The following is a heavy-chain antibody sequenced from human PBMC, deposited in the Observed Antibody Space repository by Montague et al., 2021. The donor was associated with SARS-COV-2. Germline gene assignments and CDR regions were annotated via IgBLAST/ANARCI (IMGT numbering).Heavy chain of an antibody. CDR2: IYYRSKWYN. Sequence: CAISGDSVSRHSATSDWVTHSPPTGFEWVGRIYYRSKWYNDYAVSVRGRVTINPDTSKNQFSLQLNSVTPEDTAICYCTSGREGNYNVMDVWGQGTTVTVSS. V-gene: IGHV6-1*01. CDR3: TSGREGNYNVMDV. CDR1: GDSVSRHSAT. J-gene: IGHJ6*02. D-gene: IGHD1-1*01.